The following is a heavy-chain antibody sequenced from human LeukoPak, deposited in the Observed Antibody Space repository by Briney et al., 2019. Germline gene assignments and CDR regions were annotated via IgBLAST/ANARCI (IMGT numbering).Heavy chain of an antibody. J-gene: IGHJ3*02. V-gene: IGHV3-74*01. D-gene: IGHD4-17*01. CDR1: RATFSNYW. CDR2: INSVGSST. CDR3: ASHGDYAAFDI. Sequence: GSLRLSCAASRATFSNYWMHWVRQAAGRGRVWVSRINSVGSSTSYADSVRGRFTISRDKARNTLYLQMNSLRAEDTAVYYCASHGDYAAFDIWGQGTMVTVSS.